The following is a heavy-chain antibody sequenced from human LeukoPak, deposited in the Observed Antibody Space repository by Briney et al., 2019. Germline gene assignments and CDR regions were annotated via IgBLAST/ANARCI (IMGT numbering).Heavy chain of an antibody. CDR3: AREKLRFLEWPLNAFDI. V-gene: IGHV3-23*01. CDR1: GFTFNNYA. J-gene: IGHJ3*02. D-gene: IGHD3-3*01. Sequence: TGGSLRLSCAASGFTFNNYAMSWVCQAPGKGLEWVSAISGGGVSTYYADSVKGRFSVSRDNPKNSLYLQMNSLRAEDTAVYYCAREKLRFLEWPLNAFDIWGQGTMVTVSS. CDR2: ISGGGVST.